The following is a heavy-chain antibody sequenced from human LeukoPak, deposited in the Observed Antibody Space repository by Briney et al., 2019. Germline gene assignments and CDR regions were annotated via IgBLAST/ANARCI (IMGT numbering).Heavy chain of an antibody. CDR2: IFYSGNT. CDR1: GVSISSSGYY. D-gene: IGHD3-16*02. J-gene: IGHJ4*02. V-gene: IGHV4-39*07. Sequence: SETLSLTCTISGVSISSSGYYWAWIRQPPGKGLEWIGTIFYSGNTDYNPSLKSRVTISVDTSKNQFSLKLSSVTAADTAVYYCARGGGELSTDWGQGTLVTVSS. CDR3: ARGGGELSTD.